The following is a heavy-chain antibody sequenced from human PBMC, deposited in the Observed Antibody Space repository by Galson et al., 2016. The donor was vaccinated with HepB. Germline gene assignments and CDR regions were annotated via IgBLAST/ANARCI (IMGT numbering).Heavy chain of an antibody. V-gene: IGHV1-2*02. Sequence: SVKVSCKASGYTFIDYYMHWVRQTPGQGLEWMGWINPRTGGTNYAQKFQGRVTMTRDTSVGTAYMDLSNLQSDDTAVYRCARGFSSSHFPHFVLWGQGSLVTVSS. CDR1: GYTFIDYY. D-gene: IGHD6-6*01. CDR3: ARGFSSSHFPHFVL. CDR2: INPRTGGT. J-gene: IGHJ4*02.